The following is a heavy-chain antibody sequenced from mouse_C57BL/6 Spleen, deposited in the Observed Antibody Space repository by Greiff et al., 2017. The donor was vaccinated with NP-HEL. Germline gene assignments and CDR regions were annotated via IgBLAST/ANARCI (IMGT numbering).Heavy chain of an antibody. V-gene: IGHV1-81*01. D-gene: IGHD1-1*01. CDR1: GYTFTSYG. J-gene: IGHJ2*01. CDR3: ARSLRGGGFDY. CDR2: IYPRSGNT. Sequence: VKLQESGAELARPGASVKLSCKASGYTFTSYGISWVKQRTGQGLEWIGEIYPRSGNTYYNEKFKGKATLTADKSSSTAYMELRSLTSEDSAVYFCARSLRGGGFDYWGQGTTLTVSS.